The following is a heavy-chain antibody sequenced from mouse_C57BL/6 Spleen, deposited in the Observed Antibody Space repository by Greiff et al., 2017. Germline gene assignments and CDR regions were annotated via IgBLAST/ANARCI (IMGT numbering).Heavy chain of an antibody. Sequence: ESGPGLVKPSQSLSLTCSVTGYSITSGYYWNWIRQFPGNKLEWMGYISYDGSNNYNPSLKNRISITRDTSKNQFFLKLNSVTTEDTATXYCARGGNYYGSRRFGYFDYWGQGTTLTVSS. CDR3: ARGGNYYGSRRFGYFDY. D-gene: IGHD1-1*01. J-gene: IGHJ2*01. CDR1: GYSITSGYY. CDR2: ISYDGSN. V-gene: IGHV3-6*01.